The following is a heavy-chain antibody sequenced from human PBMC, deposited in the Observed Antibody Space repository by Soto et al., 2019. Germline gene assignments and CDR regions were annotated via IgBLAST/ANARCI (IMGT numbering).Heavy chain of an antibody. CDR1: GFTFSTYG. V-gene: IGHV3-23*01. J-gene: IGHJ5*02. D-gene: IGHD2-8*01. CDR3: AKDLYLGWFDP. Sequence: EGQLLESGGGLVQPGGSLTLSCAASGFTFSTYGMSWFRQAPGKGLEWVSAISGSGGSTYYADSVKGRFTISRDNSRSTLYLQMNSLRAEDTAVYYCAKDLYLGWFDPWGQGTLVTVSS. CDR2: ISGSGGST.